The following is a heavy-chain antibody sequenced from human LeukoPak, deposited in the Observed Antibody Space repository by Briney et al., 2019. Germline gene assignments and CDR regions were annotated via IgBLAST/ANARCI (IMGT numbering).Heavy chain of an antibody. V-gene: IGHV3-23*01. CDR2: ISGSGDT. J-gene: IGHJ4*02. CDR1: GFTFSNYA. CDR3: AKGRGSGYYHFDY. Sequence: GGSLRLSCAGSGFTFSNYAMTWVRQAPGKGLEWVSAISGSGDTYYADSVKGRFTISRDNSKNTLYLQMNSLRAEDTAVYYRAKGRGSGYYHFDYWGQGTLVTVSS. D-gene: IGHD3-22*01.